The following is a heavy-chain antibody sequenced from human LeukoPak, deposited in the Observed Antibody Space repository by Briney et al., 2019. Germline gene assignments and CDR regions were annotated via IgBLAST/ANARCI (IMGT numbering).Heavy chain of an antibody. J-gene: IGHJ4*02. CDR3: ARNSYYDSSGYS. CDR2: IYTSGST. CDR1: GGSISSGSYY. V-gene: IGHV4-61*02. D-gene: IGHD3-22*01. Sequence: SETLSLTCTVSGGSISSGSYYWSWIRQPAGKGLEWIGRIYTSGSTNYNPSLKGRVTISVDTSKNQFSLKLSSVTAADTAVYYCARNSYYDSSGYSGGQGTLVTVSS.